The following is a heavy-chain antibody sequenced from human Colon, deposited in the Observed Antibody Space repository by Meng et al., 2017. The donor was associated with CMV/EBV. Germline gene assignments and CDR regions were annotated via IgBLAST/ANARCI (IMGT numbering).Heavy chain of an antibody. Sequence: GGSLRLSCAASGFIFAHYPMTWVRLPPGKGLQWVAATSGNGASKYYADSVKGRFTISKDFSNNMVYLEMNSLTADDTAIYYCAKVMRAGRTAFDSWGQGTQVTVSS. V-gene: IGHV3-23*01. CDR1: GFIFAHYP. J-gene: IGHJ4*02. D-gene: IGHD1-14*01. CDR3: AKVMRAGRTAFDS. CDR2: TSGNGASK.